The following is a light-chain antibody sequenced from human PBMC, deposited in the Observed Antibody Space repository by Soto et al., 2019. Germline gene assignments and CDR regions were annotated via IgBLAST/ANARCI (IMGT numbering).Light chain of an antibody. J-gene: IGLJ3*02. CDR3: SSYTSASTLV. CDR2: DVS. V-gene: IGLV2-14*01. CDR1: SSDVGVYNY. Sequence: QSVLTQPASVSGSPGQSITISCTGTSSDVGVYNYVSWYQQHPGKAPKLMVYDVSNRPSGVSNRFSGSKSGNTASLTISGLRADDEADYYCSSYTSASTLVFGGGTKLTVL.